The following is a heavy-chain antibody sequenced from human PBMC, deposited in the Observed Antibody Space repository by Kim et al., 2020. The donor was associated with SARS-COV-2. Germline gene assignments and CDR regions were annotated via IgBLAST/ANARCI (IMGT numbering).Heavy chain of an antibody. J-gene: IGHJ6*02. D-gene: IGHD2-2*02. Sequence: ASVKVSCKASGYTFTGYYMHWVRQAPGQGLEWMGRINPNSGGTNYAQKFQGRVTMTRDTSISTAYMELSRLRSDDTAVYYCASIRVRDCSSTSCYTNFYYYYGMDVWGQGTTVTVSS. CDR1: GYTFTGYY. CDR2: INPNSGGT. CDR3: ASIRVRDCSSTSCYTNFYYYYGMDV. V-gene: IGHV1-2*06.